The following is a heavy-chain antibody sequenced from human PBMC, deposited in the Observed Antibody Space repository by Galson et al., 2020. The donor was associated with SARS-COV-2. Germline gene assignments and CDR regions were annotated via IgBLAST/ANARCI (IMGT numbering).Heavy chain of an antibody. CDR2: IWYDGSNK. Sequence: GGSLRLSCAASGFTFSSYGMHWVRQAPGKGLEWVAVIWYDGSNKYYADSVKGRFTISRDNSKNTLYLQMNSLRAEDTAVYYCASSFGELSTYYYGMDVWGQGTRVTVSS. J-gene: IGHJ6*02. CDR3: ASSFGELSTYYYGMDV. D-gene: IGHD3-10*01. CDR1: GFTFSSYG. V-gene: IGHV3-33*01.